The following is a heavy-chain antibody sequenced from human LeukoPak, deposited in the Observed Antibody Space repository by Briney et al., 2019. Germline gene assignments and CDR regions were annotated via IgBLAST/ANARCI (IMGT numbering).Heavy chain of an antibody. J-gene: IGHJ5*02. Sequence: ASVKVSCKASGYTFTTYHMHWVRQAPGQGLEWVGMIDTSDGNTNYAQKFLDRVTMTRDTSTSTVYMELSGLRSYDTAVYYCATERSCGTWFDPWGEETLVTVSS. CDR2: IDTSDGNT. CDR3: ATERSCGTWFDP. V-gene: IGHV1-46*01. CDR1: GYTFTTYH. D-gene: IGHD2-15*01.